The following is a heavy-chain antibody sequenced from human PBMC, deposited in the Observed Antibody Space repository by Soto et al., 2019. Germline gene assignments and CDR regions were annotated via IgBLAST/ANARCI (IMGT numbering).Heavy chain of an antibody. J-gene: IGHJ5*02. CDR2: IYYSGST. Sequence: QVQLQESGPGLVKPSQTLSLTCTVSGGSISSGGYYWSWIRQHPGKGLEWIGYIYYSGSTYYNPSLKSRVTISVDTSKNQFSLKLSSVTAADTAVYYCARVGDIVLVPAAQLWFDPWGQGTLVTVSS. D-gene: IGHD2-2*01. CDR3: ARVGDIVLVPAAQLWFDP. V-gene: IGHV4-31*03. CDR1: GGSISSGGYY.